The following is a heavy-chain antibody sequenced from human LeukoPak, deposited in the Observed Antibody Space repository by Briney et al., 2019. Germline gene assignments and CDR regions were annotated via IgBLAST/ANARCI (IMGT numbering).Heavy chain of an antibody. CDR1: GFTFSSYS. J-gene: IGHJ4*02. CDR2: IYSGGST. CDR3: AREGDGYNGGLDY. V-gene: IGHV3-53*04. D-gene: IGHD5-24*01. Sequence: GGSLRLSCAASGFTFSSYSMNWVRQAPGKGLEWVSVIYSGGSTYYADSVKGRFTISRHNFKNTLYLQMNSLRAEDTAVHYCAREGDGYNGGLDYWGQGTLVTVSS.